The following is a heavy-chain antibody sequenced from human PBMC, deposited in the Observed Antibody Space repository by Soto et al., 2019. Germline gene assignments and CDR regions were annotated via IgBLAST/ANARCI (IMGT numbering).Heavy chain of an antibody. CDR2: INPSGGST. V-gene: IGHV1-46*01. CDR1: GYTFTSYY. J-gene: IGHJ6*02. Sequence: QVQLVQSGAEVKKPGASVKVSCKASGYTFTSYYMHWVRQAPGQGLEWMGIINPSGGSTSYAQKFQGRVTMTRDTSTSTVYMELSSLRSEDTVVYYCARDPSRIAARPPYYYGMDVWGQGTTVTVSS. D-gene: IGHD6-6*01. CDR3: ARDPSRIAARPPYYYGMDV.